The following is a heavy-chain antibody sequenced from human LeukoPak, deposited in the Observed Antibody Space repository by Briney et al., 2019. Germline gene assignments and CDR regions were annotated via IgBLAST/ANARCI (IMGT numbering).Heavy chain of an antibody. CDR3: ARVAAAVYYHHMDV. D-gene: IGHD6-25*01. CDR2: VIPIYGTS. CDR1: GGTLNNYA. V-gene: IGHV1-69*13. J-gene: IGHJ6*03. Sequence: SVKVSCKASGGTLNNYAVSWVRQAPGQGLEWMGGVIPIYGTSTYAQKFQGRLTITADESTSTAYMELSTLTSEDTAIYYCARVAAAVYYHHMDVWGQGTTVIVSS.